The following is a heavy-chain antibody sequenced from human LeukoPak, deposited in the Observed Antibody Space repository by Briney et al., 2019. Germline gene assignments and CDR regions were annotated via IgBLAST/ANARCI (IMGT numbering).Heavy chain of an antibody. CDR1: GYTLTELS. CDR3: GIVVVPAATIRGLYGMDV. CDR2: FDPEDGET. J-gene: IGHJ6*02. D-gene: IGHD2-2*01. V-gene: IGHV1-24*01. Sequence: ASVKVSCKVSGYTLTELSMHWVRQAPGKGLEWMGGFDPEDGETIYAQKFQGRVTMTRDTSISTAYMELSRLRSDDTAVYYGGIVVVPAATIRGLYGMDVWGQGTTVTVSS.